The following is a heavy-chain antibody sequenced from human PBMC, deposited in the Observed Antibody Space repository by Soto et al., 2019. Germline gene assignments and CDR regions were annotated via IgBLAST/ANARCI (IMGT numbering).Heavy chain of an antibody. D-gene: IGHD3-10*01. V-gene: IGHV4-61*05. CDR3: ARQPRSGSYYRLDY. Sequence: PSETLSLTCTVSGGSISSSSYYWGWIRQPPGKGLEWIGYISYSGSTNYNPSLKSRVTISVDTSKNQFSLKLSSVTAADTAVYYCARQPRSGSYYRLDYWGQGTLGTVSS. CDR1: GGSISSSSYY. J-gene: IGHJ4*02. CDR2: ISYSGST.